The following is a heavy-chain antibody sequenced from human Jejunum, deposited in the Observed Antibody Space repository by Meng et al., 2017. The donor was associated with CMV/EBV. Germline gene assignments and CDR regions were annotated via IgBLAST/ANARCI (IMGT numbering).Heavy chain of an antibody. J-gene: IGHJ4*02. CDR1: YY. CDR2: DYYSGST. D-gene: IGHD2-2*01. V-gene: IGHV4-39*07. CDR3: ARGVHDRYCPRTTCYPVDN. Sequence: YYWGCIRHPPGKGLEWIGNDYYSGSTYYNPSLRSRVTISVDASKDQLSLKLDSVTAADTAIYYCARGVHDRYCPRTTCYPVDNWGQGTLVTVSS.